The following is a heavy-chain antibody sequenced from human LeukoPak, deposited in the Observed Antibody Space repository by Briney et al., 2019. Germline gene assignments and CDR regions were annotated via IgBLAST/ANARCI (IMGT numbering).Heavy chain of an antibody. D-gene: IGHD3-3*01. CDR2: IYTSGST. CDR3: ARDRGYDFWSGLFDY. CDR1: GGSISSGSYY. J-gene: IGHJ4*02. V-gene: IGHV4-61*02. Sequence: SQTLSLTCTVSGGSISSGSYYWSWIRQPAGKGLEWIGRIYTSGSTNYNPSLKSRVTISVDTSKNQFSLKQSSVTAADTAVYYCARDRGYDFWSGLFDYWGQGTLVTVSS.